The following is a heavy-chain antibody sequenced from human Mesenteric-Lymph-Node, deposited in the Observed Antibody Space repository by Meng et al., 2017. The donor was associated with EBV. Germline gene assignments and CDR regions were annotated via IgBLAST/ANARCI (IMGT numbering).Heavy chain of an antibody. CDR1: GYTFTSYD. CDR3: ARKNDYGGNFYYFDY. Sequence: QVQLVQSGAEVKKPRASVKVSCKASGYTFTSYDINWVRQATGQGLEWMGWISPYSGYTDYPQRLQDRVTMTTDTSTSTAYMELRSLRSDDTAVYYCARKNDYGGNFYYFDYWGQGTLVTVSS. D-gene: IGHD4-23*01. V-gene: IGHV1-18*01. CDR2: ISPYSGYT. J-gene: IGHJ4*02.